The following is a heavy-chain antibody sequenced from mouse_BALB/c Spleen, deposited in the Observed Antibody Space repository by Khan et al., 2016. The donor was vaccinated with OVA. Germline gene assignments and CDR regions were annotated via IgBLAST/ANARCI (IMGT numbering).Heavy chain of an antibody. CDR1: GLNIKDTY. Sequence: VQLKQSGAELVKSGDTVTLSCTASGLNIKDTYMHWLKQWPEQGLEWIGRYDPPNGNTKYDPKFQGQATITADTSTNTVYLHLVSLASKDTAVYSCTRMARKWGQGTTLTVSS. V-gene: IGHV14-3*02. J-gene: IGHJ2*01. CDR3: TRMARK. CDR2: YDPPNGNT.